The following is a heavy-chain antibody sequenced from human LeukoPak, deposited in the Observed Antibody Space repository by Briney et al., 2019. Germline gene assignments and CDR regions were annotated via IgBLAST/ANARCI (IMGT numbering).Heavy chain of an antibody. CDR3: ASRLYDSARNFDY. J-gene: IGHJ4*02. CDR2: IYHSGSA. V-gene: IGHV4-4*02. Sequence: SETLSLTCAVSGASISISNWWSWVRQPPGKGLEWIGEIYHSGSANYNPSLKSRVTISVDKSKNQFSLKLSSVTAADTAVYYCASRLYDSARNFDYWGQGTLVTVSS. CDR1: GASISISNW. D-gene: IGHD3-22*01.